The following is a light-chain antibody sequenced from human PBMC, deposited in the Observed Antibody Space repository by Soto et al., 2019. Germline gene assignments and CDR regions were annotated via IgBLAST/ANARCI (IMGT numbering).Light chain of an antibody. V-gene: IGLV2-8*01. CDR1: SSNVGDNY. CDR3: SAYADSDNVV. J-gene: IGLJ1*01. Sequence: QSSLTQPASAVESPGQSVTISCTGTSSNVGDNYVSWYKQPLGKVPKHIFHEERKRPSGGPDRCSGSNSGSRTSPTVSAFQTEDEADYVGSAYADSDNVVSGCEAKGTV. CDR2: EER.